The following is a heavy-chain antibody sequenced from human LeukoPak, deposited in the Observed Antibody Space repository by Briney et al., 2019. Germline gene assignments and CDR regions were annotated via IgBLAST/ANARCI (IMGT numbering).Heavy chain of an antibody. CDR2: IYYSGST. D-gene: IGHD3-22*01. Sequence: SETLSLTCTVSGGSISSYYWSWIRQHPGKGLEWIGYIYYSGSTYYNPSLKSRVTISVDTSKNQFSLKLSSVTAADTAVYYCARGYYYDSSGYYPVDYWGQGTLVTVSS. CDR1: GGSISSYY. CDR3: ARGYYYDSSGYYPVDY. V-gene: IGHV4-59*06. J-gene: IGHJ4*02.